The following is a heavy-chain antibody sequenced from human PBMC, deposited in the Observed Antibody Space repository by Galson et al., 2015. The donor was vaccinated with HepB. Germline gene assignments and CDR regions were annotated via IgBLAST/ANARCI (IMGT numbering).Heavy chain of an antibody. CDR3: ARGLRVQGNTYFFDF. Sequence: SCKASGYTFTDFDMNWVRQAPGQGLEWMGWMNPSNTNTGYAQKFQGRVTMTRDTSINTAYMTLSSLTSDDTAIYYCARGLRVQGNTYFFDFWGQGALVTVSS. CDR1: GYTFTDFD. V-gene: IGHV1-8*01. CDR2: MNPSNTNT. J-gene: IGHJ4*02. D-gene: IGHD4/OR15-4a*01.